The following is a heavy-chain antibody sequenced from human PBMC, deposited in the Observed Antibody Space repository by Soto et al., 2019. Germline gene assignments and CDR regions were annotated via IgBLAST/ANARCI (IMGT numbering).Heavy chain of an antibody. CDR2: INAANGDT. D-gene: IGHD6-13*01. V-gene: IGHV1-3*01. CDR3: VRRHVSATGIDWFDP. Sequence: ASFKFSCNASGYTFTSYGIHWVRQAPGQRLEWMGWINAANGDTKYSPKFQGRVTITRDTSASTAYMELSSLRSEDTAVYYCVRRHVSATGIDWFDPWGQGTLVTVSS. J-gene: IGHJ5*02. CDR1: GYTFTSYG.